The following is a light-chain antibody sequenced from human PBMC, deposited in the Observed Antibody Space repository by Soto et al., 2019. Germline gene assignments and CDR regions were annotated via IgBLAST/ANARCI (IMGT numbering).Light chain of an antibody. V-gene: IGLV2-14*01. J-gene: IGLJ1*01. CDR2: EVS. Sequence: QSALTQPASVSGSPGQSITVSCTGTSSVVGGYNYVSWYQQQLGKAPKLIIHEVSNRPSGVSNRFSGSKSGNTASLTISGLQAEDEADYYCDSYTSSRAYVFGIGTKVTVL. CDR1: SSVVGGYNY. CDR3: DSYTSSRAYV.